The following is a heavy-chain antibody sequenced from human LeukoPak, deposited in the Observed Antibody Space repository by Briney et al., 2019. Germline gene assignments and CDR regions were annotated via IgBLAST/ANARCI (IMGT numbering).Heavy chain of an antibody. V-gene: IGHV4-59*08. CDR2: IYYAGNT. J-gene: IGHJ2*01. CDR1: RGSLNSYY. D-gene: IGHD1-26*01. Sequence: PSETLSLTCTVSRGSLNSYYWIWLRQPPGKGLEWIGYIYYAGNTFYNPSLKSRVTISLDMSKNQFSLKLTSVTAADTAVYFGARSPLDPWAFDLWGRGTLVTVSS. CDR3: ARSPLDPWAFDL.